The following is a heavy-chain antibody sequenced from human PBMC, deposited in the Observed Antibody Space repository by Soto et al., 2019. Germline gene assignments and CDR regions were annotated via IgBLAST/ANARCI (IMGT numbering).Heavy chain of an antibody. V-gene: IGHV3-53*01. Sequence: DVQLVASGGGLIQPGGSLRLSCAALGLTVRGKKYITWLRQAPGKGLEWVSALYDVNGTYYADSAKGRFTISRDNSNKIIFLQMNSPGPDDTAVYYCASWLEREPAYEIWGLGTMVTVSS. D-gene: IGHD1-1*01. J-gene: IGHJ3*02. CDR1: GLTVRGKKY. CDR2: LYDVNGT. CDR3: ASWLEREPAYEI.